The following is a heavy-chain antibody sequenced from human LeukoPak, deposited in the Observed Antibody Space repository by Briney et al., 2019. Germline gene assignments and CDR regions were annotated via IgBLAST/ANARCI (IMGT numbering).Heavy chain of an antibody. CDR1: GFTFSSYA. Sequence: NPGGSLRLSCAASGFTFSSYAMSWVRQAPGKGLEWVSFLSPDSGYTNSADSVKGRFTISRDNAKKSLFLQTHSLRAEDTAVYYCARGDMGTETSSNAFDIWGQGTVVTVSS. CDR2: LSPDSGYT. CDR3: ARGDMGTETSSNAFDI. V-gene: IGHV3-11*05. J-gene: IGHJ3*02. D-gene: IGHD2-8*02.